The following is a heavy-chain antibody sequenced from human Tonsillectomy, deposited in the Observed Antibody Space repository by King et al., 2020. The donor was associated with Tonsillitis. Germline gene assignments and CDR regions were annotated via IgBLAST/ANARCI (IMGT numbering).Heavy chain of an antibody. CDR2: IKQDGPEK. CDR3: ARGRSSGGCDC. CDR1: GFSLSNYW. D-gene: IGHD3-22*01. Sequence: VQLVESGGGLVQPGGSLRLSCAASGFSLSNYWTSWVRQAPGKGLEWVAHIKQDGPEKHSVDSVKGRFTMSTANAKNSLYLQMNSLTVEDTAVYYCARGRSSGGCDCWGQGSLVTVSS. J-gene: IGHJ4*02. V-gene: IGHV3-7*01.